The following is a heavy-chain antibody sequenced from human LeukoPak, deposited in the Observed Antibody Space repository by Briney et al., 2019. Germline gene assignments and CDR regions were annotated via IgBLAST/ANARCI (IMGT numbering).Heavy chain of an antibody. CDR1: GFTFSSYG. V-gene: IGHV3-30*02. J-gene: IGHJ4*02. Sequence: GGSLRLSCAASGFTFSSYGMHWVRQAPGKGLEWVAFIRYDGSNKYYADSVKGRFTNSRDNSKNTLYLQMNSLRAEDTAVYYCANMGIVGATIGYWGQGTLVTVSS. CDR2: IRYDGSNK. D-gene: IGHD1-26*01. CDR3: ANMGIVGATIGY.